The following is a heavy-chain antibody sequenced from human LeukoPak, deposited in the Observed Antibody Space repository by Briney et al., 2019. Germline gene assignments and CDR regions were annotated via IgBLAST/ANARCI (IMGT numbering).Heavy chain of an antibody. CDR3: AKTSLSDGSGHYYYMDV. J-gene: IGHJ6*03. D-gene: IGHD3-3*01. CDR2: ISFDGRDK. CDR1: GFTLNSYI. Sequence: GGSLRLSCEASGFTLNSYIMHWVRQAPGKGLEWVALISFDGRDKQYADSVKGRFTISRDNSQNTVSLQVNNVKTEDTALYYCAKTSLSDGSGHYYYMDVWGKGTTVTVSS. V-gene: IGHV3-30-3*02.